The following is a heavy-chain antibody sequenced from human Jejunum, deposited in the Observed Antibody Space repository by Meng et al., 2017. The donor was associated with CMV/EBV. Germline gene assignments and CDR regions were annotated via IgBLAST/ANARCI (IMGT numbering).Heavy chain of an antibody. CDR3: VRGGYDSNFDY. Sequence: SCKGTGYSCVGYYIDRVRQGPGQGLDWMVWVNANGECQNYVKSFDGRSTNTSDASITTAYREVTNVKSDDNSGDYCVRGGYDSNFDYWGQGTLVTVSS. CDR1: GYSCVGYY. J-gene: IGHJ4*02. CDR2: VNANGECQ. D-gene: IGHD5-12*01. V-gene: IGHV1-2*02.